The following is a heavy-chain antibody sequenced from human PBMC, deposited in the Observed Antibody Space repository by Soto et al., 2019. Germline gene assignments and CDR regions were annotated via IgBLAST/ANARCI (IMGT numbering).Heavy chain of an antibody. CDR2: IIPIFGTA. D-gene: IGHD2-15*01. Sequence: SVKVSCKASGGTFSSYAISWVRQAPGQGLEWMGGIIPIFGTANYAQKFQGRVTITADESTSTAYMELSSLRSEDTAVYYCARDRRYCSGGSCPAQYYYYYGMDVWGQGTTVTVSS. V-gene: IGHV1-69*13. J-gene: IGHJ6*02. CDR1: GGTFSSYA. CDR3: ARDRRYCSGGSCPAQYYYYYGMDV.